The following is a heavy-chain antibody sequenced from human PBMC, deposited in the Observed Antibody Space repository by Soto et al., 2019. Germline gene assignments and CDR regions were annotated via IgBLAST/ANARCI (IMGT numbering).Heavy chain of an antibody. V-gene: IGHV1-69*13. J-gene: IGHJ5*02. CDR3: ARDHGEQWLVRRFRFDP. CDR1: GGTFSSYA. Sequence: SVKVSCKASGGTFSSYAISWVRQAPGQGLEWMGGIIPIFGTANYAQKFQGRVTITADESTSTAYMELSSLRSEDTAVYYCARDHGEQWLVRRFRFDPWGQGTLVTVSS. D-gene: IGHD6-19*01. CDR2: IIPIFGTA.